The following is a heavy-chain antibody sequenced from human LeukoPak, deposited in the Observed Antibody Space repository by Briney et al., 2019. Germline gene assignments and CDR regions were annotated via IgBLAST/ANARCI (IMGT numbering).Heavy chain of an antibody. Sequence: GASVKVSCKASGYTFTSYDINWVRQATGQGLEWMGWMNPNSGNTGYAQKFQGRVTITRNTPISTAYMELSSLRSEDTAVYYCARAPVLWFGELFGGNWFDPWGQGTLVTVSS. J-gene: IGHJ5*02. V-gene: IGHV1-8*03. CDR1: GYTFTSYD. CDR3: ARAPVLWFGELFGGNWFDP. CDR2: MNPNSGNT. D-gene: IGHD3-10*01.